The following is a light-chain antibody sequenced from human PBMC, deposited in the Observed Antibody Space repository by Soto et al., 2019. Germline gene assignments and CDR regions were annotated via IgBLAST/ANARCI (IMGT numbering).Light chain of an antibody. CDR2: VGTGGIVG. CDR1: SGYSNYK. CDR3: GADHGSGSNFAVYV. J-gene: IGLJ1*01. Sequence: QPVLTQPPSASASLGASVTLTCTLSSGYSNYKVDWYQQRPGKGPRFVMRVGTGGIVGSKGDGIPDRFSVLGSGLNRYLTIKNSQEDDESDYHCGADHGSGSNFAVYVFGTGTKLTVL. V-gene: IGLV9-49*01.